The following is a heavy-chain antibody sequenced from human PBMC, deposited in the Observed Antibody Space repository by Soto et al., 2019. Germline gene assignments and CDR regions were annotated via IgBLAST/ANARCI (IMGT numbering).Heavy chain of an antibody. J-gene: IGHJ5*02. D-gene: IGHD3-9*01. Sequence: LRLSCSASGFTFSEYSMHWVRQAPGKGLQYVSTISSDGDITYYADSVKGRFTISRDNSKNTLYLQMNSLRPEDTAVYYCVKVSTFYDILTGYYSTNFFDPWGQGTLVTVSS. V-gene: IGHV3-64D*06. CDR2: ISSDGDIT. CDR1: GFTFSEYS. CDR3: VKVSTFYDILTGYYSTNFFDP.